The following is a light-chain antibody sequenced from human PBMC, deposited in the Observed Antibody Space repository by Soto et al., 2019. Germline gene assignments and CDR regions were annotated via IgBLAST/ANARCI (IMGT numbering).Light chain of an antibody. CDR3: CSYVGATTYV. J-gene: IGLJ1*01. CDR1: SSNIGGYNV. V-gene: IGLV2-23*01. Sequence: QSALTQPASVSGSPGQSITISCSGTSSNIGGYNVVSWYQQHPGKARKVIVYEGSKRPSGVSDRFSGSTSGSTASLTISGLQAEDEAEYYCCSYVGATTYVFGSGTKLTVL. CDR2: EGS.